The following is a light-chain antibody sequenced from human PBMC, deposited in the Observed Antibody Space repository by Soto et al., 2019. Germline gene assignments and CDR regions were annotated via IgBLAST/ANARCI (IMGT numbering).Light chain of an antibody. CDR3: HQYNFWPS. V-gene: IGKV3-15*01. J-gene: IGKJ1*01. CDR2: GTS. Sequence: EMVLTQSPGTMPLSPGERATLSCRASQSLSIQLAWYQQKPGQSPRLLIYGTSTRATGVPARFSGSGSGTEFTLSISSLQSEDFAVYYCHQYNFWPSFGQGTKVDIK. CDR1: QSLSIQ.